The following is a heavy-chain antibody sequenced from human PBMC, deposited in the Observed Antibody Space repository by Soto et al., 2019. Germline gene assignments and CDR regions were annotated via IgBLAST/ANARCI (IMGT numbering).Heavy chain of an antibody. J-gene: IGHJ6*04. V-gene: IGHV4-34*01. CDR3: AYYGSGSYPFMDV. CDR1: GGSFSGYY. CDR2: INHSGST. Sequence: PSETLSLTCAVHGGSFSGYYWSWIRQPPGKGLEWIGEINHSGSTNYNPSLKSRVTISVDTSKNQFSLKLSSVTAADTTVYYCAYYGSGSYPFMDVWGKGTTVTVSS. D-gene: IGHD3-10*01.